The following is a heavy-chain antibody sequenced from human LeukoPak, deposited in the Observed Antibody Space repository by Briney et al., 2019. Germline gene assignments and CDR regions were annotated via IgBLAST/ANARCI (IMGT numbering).Heavy chain of an antibody. CDR3: ARFRDSHYLAPFDF. V-gene: IGHV3-53*01. CDR2: FYAGATT. D-gene: IGHD4-11*01. CDR1: GFSVSSNY. J-gene: IGHJ4*02. Sequence: PGGSLRLSCAVSGFSVSSNYMTWVRQAPGKGLEWVSVFYAGATTYYADSVKGRFTISKDISKNTLSLQMNNLRAEDTAMYFCARFRDSHYLAPFDFWGQGALVTVSS.